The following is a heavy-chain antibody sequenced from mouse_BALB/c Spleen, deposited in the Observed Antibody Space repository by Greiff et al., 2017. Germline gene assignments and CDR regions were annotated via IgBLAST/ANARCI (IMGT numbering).Heavy chain of an antibody. CDR2: ISSGSSTI. Sequence: EVKVVESGGGLVQPGGSRKLSCAASGFTFSSFGMHWVRQAPEKGLEWVAYISSGSSTIYYADTVKGRFTISRDNPKNTLFLQMTSLRSEDTAMYYCARGIKYYGSSYVDWYFDVWGAGTTVTFSS. J-gene: IGHJ1*01. V-gene: IGHV5-17*02. D-gene: IGHD1-1*01. CDR3: ARGIKYYGSSYVDWYFDV. CDR1: GFTFSSFG.